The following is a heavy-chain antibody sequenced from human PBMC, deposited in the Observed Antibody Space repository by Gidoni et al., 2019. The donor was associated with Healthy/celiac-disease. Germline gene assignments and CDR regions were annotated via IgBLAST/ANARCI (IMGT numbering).Heavy chain of an antibody. J-gene: IGHJ4*02. CDR1: GFTFSDHY. V-gene: IGHV3-72*01. D-gene: IGHD3-10*01. Sequence: EVQLVESGGGLVQPGGSLRLSCAASGFTFSDHYMDWVRQAPGKGLEWDGRTRNKANSYTTEDAASVKGRFTISRDDSKNSLYLQMNSLKTEDTAVYYCARAAVGTMVRGVTPFDYWGQGTLVTVSS. CDR2: TRNKANSYTT. CDR3: ARAAVGTMVRGVTPFDY.